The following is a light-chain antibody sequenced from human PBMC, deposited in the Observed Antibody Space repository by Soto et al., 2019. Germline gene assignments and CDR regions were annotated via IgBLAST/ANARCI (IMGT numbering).Light chain of an antibody. CDR1: SNIRAGYD. CDR2: GNT. V-gene: IGLV1-40*01. J-gene: IGLJ1*01. Sequence: QSVLTQPPSVSGAPGQRGTISCTGSNIRAGYDVHWYKQVPGTAPKVLIYGNTNRPSGVPDRFSASKSDDSASLAITGLQDEYESDYYCQSYDSGLCGPVFGSGTQLTVL. CDR3: QSYDSGLCGPV.